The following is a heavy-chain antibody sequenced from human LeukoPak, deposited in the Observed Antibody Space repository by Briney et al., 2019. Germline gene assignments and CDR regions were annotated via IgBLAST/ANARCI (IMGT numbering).Heavy chain of an antibody. CDR1: GFTFSSSS. J-gene: IGHJ4*02. Sequence: GGSLRLSCAASGFTFSSSSMSWVRQAPGKGLEWVSTFSGSGGSTYYADSVKGRFTISRDNSNNTLYLQMNSLRAEDTATYYCAKLVTGWGQGTLVTVSS. CDR2: FSGSGGST. CDR3: AKLVTG. D-gene: IGHD4-23*01. V-gene: IGHV3-23*01.